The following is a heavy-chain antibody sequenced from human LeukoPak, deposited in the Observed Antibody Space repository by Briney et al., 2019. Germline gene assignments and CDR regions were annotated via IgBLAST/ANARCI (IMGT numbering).Heavy chain of an antibody. V-gene: IGHV3-21*01. D-gene: IGHD3-22*01. J-gene: IGHJ3*02. CDR2: ISSSTSYI. CDR3: ARDSNYYDSSGYYYGSAFDI. Sequence: GGSLRLSCAASGFTFTPYWMSWVRQAPGKGLEWVASISSSTSYIYYADSLKGRFTISRDNAKNSLYLQMNSLRAEDTAVYYCARDSNYYDSSGYYYGSAFDIWGQGTMVTVSS. CDR1: GFTFTPYW.